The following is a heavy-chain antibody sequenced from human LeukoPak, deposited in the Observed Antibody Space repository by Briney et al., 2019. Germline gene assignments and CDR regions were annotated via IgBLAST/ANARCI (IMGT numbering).Heavy chain of an antibody. CDR2: ISSSSSTI. Sequence: GGSLRLSCAASGFTFSSYSMNWVRQAPGKGLEWVSYISSSSSTIYYADSVKGRFTISRDNAKNSLYLQMNSLRDEDTAVYYCARGPQWLRLPYNWFDPWGQGTLVTVSS. J-gene: IGHJ5*02. CDR3: ARGPQWLRLPYNWFDP. D-gene: IGHD5-12*01. V-gene: IGHV3-48*02. CDR1: GFTFSSYS.